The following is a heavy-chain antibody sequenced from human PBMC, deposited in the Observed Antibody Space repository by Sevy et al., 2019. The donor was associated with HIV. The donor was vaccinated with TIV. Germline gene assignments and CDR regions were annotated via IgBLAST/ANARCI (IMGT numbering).Heavy chain of an antibody. D-gene: IGHD3-10*01. J-gene: IGHJ6*02. CDR2: ISYDGSNK. CDR1: GFTFSSYA. CDR3: ARDRSGWVRGAAGMDV. Sequence: GGSQRLSCAASGFTFSSYAMHWVRQAPGKGLEWVAVISYDGSNKYYADSVKGRFTIPRDNSKNTLYLQMNSLRAEDTAVYYCARDRSGWVRGAAGMDVWGQGTTVTVSS. V-gene: IGHV3-30-3*01.